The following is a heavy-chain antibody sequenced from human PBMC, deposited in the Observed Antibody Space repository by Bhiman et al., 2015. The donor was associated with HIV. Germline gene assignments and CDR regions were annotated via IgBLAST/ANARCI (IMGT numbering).Heavy chain of an antibody. D-gene: IGHD6-13*01. CDR1: GFIVTNYY. CDR2: IYTDT. CDR3: AKDRGSSSYVEYYFDY. V-gene: IGHV3-66*01. Sequence: EVQLVESGGGLVQPGGSLRLSCAASGFIVTNYYMGWVRQAPGKGLEWVAIIYTDTYYTDSVKGRFTISRDISKNMLYLQMNSLRAEDTAVYYCAKDRGSSSYVEYYFDYWGQGTLVTVSS. J-gene: IGHJ4*02.